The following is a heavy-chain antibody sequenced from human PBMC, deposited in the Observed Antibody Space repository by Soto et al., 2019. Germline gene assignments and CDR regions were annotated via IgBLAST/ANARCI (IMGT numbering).Heavy chain of an antibody. V-gene: IGHV3-30-3*01. D-gene: IGHD3-10*01. CDR1: GFTFTSYA. J-gene: IGHJ5*02. Sequence: QVQLVESGGGVVQPGRSLRLSCAASGFTFTSYAIHWVRQAPGKGLEWVAVISYDENSKFYADSVKGRFTISKDNSKNTLYLQLDSRRAEDSAVYYCERDSIPGSGSYWATKFFDPWGQGTLVTGSS. CDR2: ISYDENSK. CDR3: ERDSIPGSGSYWATKFFDP.